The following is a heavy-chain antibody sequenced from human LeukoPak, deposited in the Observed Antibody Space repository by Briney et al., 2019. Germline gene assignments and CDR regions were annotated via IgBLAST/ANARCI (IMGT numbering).Heavy chain of an antibody. CDR3: ARGSRGYSYGYHRD. D-gene: IGHD5-18*01. CDR1: GGSFSGYY. J-gene: IGHJ4*02. V-gene: IGHV4-34*01. Sequence: SETLSLTCGVYGGSFSGYYWSWIRQTPGKGLEWSGEINHRRSTNYSPSFKTRVTMSVDTSKNQISLMLNSVTAADTAVYYCARGSRGYSYGYHRDWGQGTLVTVSS. CDR2: INHRRST.